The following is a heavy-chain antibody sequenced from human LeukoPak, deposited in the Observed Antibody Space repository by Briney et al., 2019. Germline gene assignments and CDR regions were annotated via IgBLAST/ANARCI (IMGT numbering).Heavy chain of an antibody. CDR1: GFTFDDYA. D-gene: IGHD3-22*01. CDR2: ISGSGGST. CDR3: AKDRGYLHYGMDV. Sequence: QPGGSLRLSCAASGFTFDDYAMHWVRQAPGKGLEWVSAISGSGGSTYYADSVKGRFTISRDNSKNTLYLQMNSLRAEDTAVYYCAKDRGYLHYGMDVWGQGTTVTVSS. J-gene: IGHJ6*02. V-gene: IGHV3-23*01.